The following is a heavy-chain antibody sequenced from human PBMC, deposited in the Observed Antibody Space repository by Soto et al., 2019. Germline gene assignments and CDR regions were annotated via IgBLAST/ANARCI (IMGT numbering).Heavy chain of an antibody. D-gene: IGHD3-10*01. J-gene: IGHJ5*02. CDR3: AHSNSYYYGSGSIDP. CDR2: IYWDDDK. Sequence: QITLKESGPTLVKPTQTLTLTCTFSGFALSTSGVGVGWIRQPPGKALEWLALIYWDDDKRYSPSLKSRVTITKDTSKKQVVLTMTNMDPVDTATYYCAHSNSYYYGSGSIDPWGQGTLVTVSS. CDR1: GFALSTSGVG. V-gene: IGHV2-5*02.